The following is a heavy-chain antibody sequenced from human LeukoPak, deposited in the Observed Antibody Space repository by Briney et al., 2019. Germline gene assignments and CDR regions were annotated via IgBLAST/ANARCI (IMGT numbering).Heavy chain of an antibody. Sequence: PSETLSLTCTVSGGPISSYYWSWLPQPPGKGLEWIGYIYYSGSTNYNPSLKSRVTISVDTSKNQFSLKLSSVTAADTAVYYCARGEITMVRGRTFDYWGQGTLVTVSS. V-gene: IGHV4-59*01. CDR1: GGPISSYY. J-gene: IGHJ4*02. CDR3: ARGEITMVRGRTFDY. CDR2: IYYSGST. D-gene: IGHD3-10*01.